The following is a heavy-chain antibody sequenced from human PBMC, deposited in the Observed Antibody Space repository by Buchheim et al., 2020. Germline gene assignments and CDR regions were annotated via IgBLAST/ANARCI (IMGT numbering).Heavy chain of an antibody. CDR1: GFTFSSYG. D-gene: IGHD3-22*01. Sequence: QVQLVESGGGVVQPGRSLRLSCAASGFTFSSYGMHWVRQAPGKGLEWVAVISYDGSNKYYADSVKGRFTIPRDNSKNTLYLQMNSLRAEDTAVYYCAKDLVGYYDSSGYYQGGLDYWGQGTL. CDR2: ISYDGSNK. V-gene: IGHV3-30*18. J-gene: IGHJ4*02. CDR3: AKDLVGYYDSSGYYQGGLDY.